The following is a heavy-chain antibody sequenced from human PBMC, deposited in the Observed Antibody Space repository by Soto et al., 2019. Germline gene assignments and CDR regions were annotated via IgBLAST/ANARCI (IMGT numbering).Heavy chain of an antibody. CDR3: AKEVWQQLVLPSNQERPYYGMDF. D-gene: IGHD6-13*01. CDR1: GFTFSSYG. J-gene: IGHJ6*02. CDR2: ISYDGSNK. V-gene: IGHV3-30*18. Sequence: QVQLVESGGGVVQPGRSLRLSCAASGFTFSSYGMHWVRQAPGKGLEWVAFISYDGSNKYYADSVKVRFTISREHSKITLYLQMNSLRAEDTAVYYCAKEVWQQLVLPSNQERPYYGMDFWGQATTFTVSS.